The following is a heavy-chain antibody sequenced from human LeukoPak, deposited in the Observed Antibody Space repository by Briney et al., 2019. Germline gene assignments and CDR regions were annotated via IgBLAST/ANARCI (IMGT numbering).Heavy chain of an antibody. CDR3: ARYGYSSFEY. CDR1: GFTVSSNY. CDR2: IYSDGTI. D-gene: IGHD6-19*01. Sequence: GGSLRLSCAASGFTVSSNYMSWVRQVPGKGLEWVSVIYSDGTISYADSVKGRFTISRDNSENTLYLQMNSLRVEDTAVYYCARYGYSSFEYWGQGTLVAVSS. J-gene: IGHJ4*02. V-gene: IGHV3-66*01.